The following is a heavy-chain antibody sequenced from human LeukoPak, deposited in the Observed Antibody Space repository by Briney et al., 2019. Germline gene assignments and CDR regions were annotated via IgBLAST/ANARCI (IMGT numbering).Heavy chain of an antibody. CDR3: ARRFSSVSSFGEYWDDAFDI. CDR1: GGSISSYY. D-gene: IGHD3-10*01. V-gene: IGHV4-59*12. CDR2: IYYSGST. J-gene: IGHJ3*02. Sequence: SETLSLTCTVSGGSISSYYWSWIRQPPGKGLEWIGYIYYSGSTNYNPSLKSRVTISVDTSKNQFSLKLSSVTAADTAVYYCARRFSSVSSFGEYWDDAFDIWGQGTTVTVSS.